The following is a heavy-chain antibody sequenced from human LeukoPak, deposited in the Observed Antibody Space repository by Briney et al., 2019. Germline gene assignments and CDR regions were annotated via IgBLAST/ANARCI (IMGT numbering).Heavy chain of an antibody. CDR1: GYTFTSYY. CDR3: ARERGTMVRGVRRWFDP. J-gene: IGHJ5*02. CDR2: INPSGGST. D-gene: IGHD3-10*01. Sequence: ASVKVSCKASGYTFTSYYMHWVRQAPGQGLGWMGIINPSGGSTSYAQKFQGRVTMTRDMSTSTVYMELSSLRSEDTAVYYCARERGTMVRGVRRWFDPWGQGTLVTVSS. V-gene: IGHV1-46*01.